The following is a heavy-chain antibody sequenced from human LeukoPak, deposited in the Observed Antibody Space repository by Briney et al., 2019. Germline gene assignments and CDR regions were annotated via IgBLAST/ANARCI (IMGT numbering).Heavy chain of an antibody. D-gene: IGHD2-2*01. CDR1: GFCFTYYW. Sequence: GAVLRISCKGSGFCFTYYWITWVRQMPGKGLEWIGRIDPSDSYVNNSPSFQGHVTISVDKSITTAYLQWSSLKASDTAIYYCARLKYGTSSGYYDYWGQGTLVTVSS. V-gene: IGHV5-10-1*01. CDR2: IDPSDSYV. CDR3: ARLKYGTSSGYYDY. J-gene: IGHJ4*02.